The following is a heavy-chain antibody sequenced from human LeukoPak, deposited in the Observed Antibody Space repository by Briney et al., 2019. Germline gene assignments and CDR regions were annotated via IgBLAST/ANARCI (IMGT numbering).Heavy chain of an antibody. CDR3: ARVVEWLFLTSDAFDI. Sequence: GRSLRLSCAGSGFIFNNYAMHWVRQPPGKGLEWVSGISWNSGSIDYADSVKGRFTISRDNAKNSLYLQMNSLRVEDTAVYYCARVVEWLFLTSDAFDIWGQGTMVTVSS. V-gene: IGHV3-9*01. CDR1: GFIFNNYA. CDR2: ISWNSGSI. D-gene: IGHD3-3*01. J-gene: IGHJ3*02.